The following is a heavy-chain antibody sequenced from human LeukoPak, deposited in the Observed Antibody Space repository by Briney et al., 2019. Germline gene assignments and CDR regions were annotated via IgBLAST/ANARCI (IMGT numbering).Heavy chain of an antibody. J-gene: IGHJ4*02. D-gene: IGHD1-26*01. Sequence: PGGSLRLSCAASGFTFNNYWMSWVRQAPGKGLEWVANIKQDGNEKYYVDSVKGRFSISRDNARNSVYLQMASLRVEDTAVYYCARDPVEWELLLDYWGQGTLVTVSS. CDR2: IKQDGNEK. CDR3: ARDPVEWELLLDY. V-gene: IGHV3-7*01. CDR1: GFTFNNYW.